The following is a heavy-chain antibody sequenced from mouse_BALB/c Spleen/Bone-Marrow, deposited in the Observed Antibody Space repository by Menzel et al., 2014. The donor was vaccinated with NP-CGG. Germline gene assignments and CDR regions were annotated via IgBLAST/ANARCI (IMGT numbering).Heavy chain of an antibody. J-gene: IGHJ4*01. D-gene: IGHD1-3*01. Sequence: EVMLVESGGGLVQPGGSRKLSCAASGFTFSSFGMHWVHQAPEKGLEWVAYISSGSSAIYYADTVKGRFTISRDNPKNTLFLQMASLRSEDTAIYYCARYNTYDAMDYRGQGTSVTVSS. CDR2: ISSGSSAI. CDR1: GFTFSSFG. CDR3: ARYNTYDAMDY. V-gene: IGHV5-17*02.